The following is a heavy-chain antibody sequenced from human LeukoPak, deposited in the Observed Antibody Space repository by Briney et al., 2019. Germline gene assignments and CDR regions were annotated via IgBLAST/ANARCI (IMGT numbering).Heavy chain of an antibody. D-gene: IGHD2-15*01. CDR2: INPNSGGT. J-gene: IGHJ5*02. CDR1: GYTFTGYY. V-gene: IGHV1-2*02. CDR3: ARDQNRYCSGGSCYSAGTRWFGP. Sequence: ASVKVSCKASGYTFTGYYMHWVRQAPGQGLEWMGWINPNSGGTNYAQKFQGRVTMTRDTSISTAYMELSRLRSDDTAVYYCARDQNRYCSGGSCYSAGTRWFGPWGQGTLVTVSS.